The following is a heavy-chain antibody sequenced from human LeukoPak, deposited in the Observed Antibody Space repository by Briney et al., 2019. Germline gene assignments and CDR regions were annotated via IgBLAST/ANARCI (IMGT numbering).Heavy chain of an antibody. CDR1: GGSISSSSYY. CDR2: IYYSGST. V-gene: IGHV4-39*07. D-gene: IGHD5-12*01. J-gene: IGHJ6*03. Sequence: SETLSLTCTVSGGSISSSSYYWGWIRQPPGKGLEWIGSIYYSGSTYYNPSLKSRVTISVDTSKNQFSLKLSSVTAADTAVYYCARVDSGYDLGVYYYYYMDVWGKGTTVTISS. CDR3: ARVDSGYDLGVYYYYYMDV.